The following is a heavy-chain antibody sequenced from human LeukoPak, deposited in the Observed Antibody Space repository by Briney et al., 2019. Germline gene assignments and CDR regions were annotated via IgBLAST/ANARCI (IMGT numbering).Heavy chain of an antibody. CDR3: ARDDSGSYMVVAIGAFDI. J-gene: IGHJ3*02. CDR2: MNPNSGNT. CDR1: GYTFTSYD. D-gene: IGHD1-26*01. Sequence: KPGASVKVSCKASGYTFTSYDINWVRQATGQGLEWMGWMNPNSGNTGYAQKFQGRVTMTRNTSISTAYMELSSLRSEDTAVYYCARDDSGSYMVVAIGAFDIWGQGTMVTVSS. V-gene: IGHV1-8*01.